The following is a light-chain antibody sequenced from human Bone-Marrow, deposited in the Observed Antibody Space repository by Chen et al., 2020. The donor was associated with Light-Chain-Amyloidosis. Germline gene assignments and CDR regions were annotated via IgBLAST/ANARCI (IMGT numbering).Light chain of an antibody. Sequence: QSALTQPASVSGSPGQSITISCTGTSSYVGGYNYVSWYQQHPGKAPKLMIYDVSNRPSGVSSSFSGTKSGNTASLTICGLQGEDAADYYCRSDTSSSPWVFGGGTKLTVL. CDR1: SSYVGGYNY. V-gene: IGLV2-14*03. J-gene: IGLJ3*02. CDR2: DVS. CDR3: RSDTSSSPWV.